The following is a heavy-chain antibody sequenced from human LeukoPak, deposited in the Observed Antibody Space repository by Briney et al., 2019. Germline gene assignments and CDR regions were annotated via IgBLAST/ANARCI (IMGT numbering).Heavy chain of an antibody. CDR3: AKDIRTVLWSYRDY. CDR1: GFTFSSYG. V-gene: IGHV3-30*02. CDR2: IRYDGNIK. Sequence: GGSLRLSCGASGFTFSSYGMLWVRQSPGKGLEWVAFIRYDGNIKFYADSMKGRFTISRDNSKNTLYLQMNSLRAEDTAVYYCAKDIRTVLWSYRDYWGQGTLVTVSS. J-gene: IGHJ4*02. D-gene: IGHD4/OR15-4a*01.